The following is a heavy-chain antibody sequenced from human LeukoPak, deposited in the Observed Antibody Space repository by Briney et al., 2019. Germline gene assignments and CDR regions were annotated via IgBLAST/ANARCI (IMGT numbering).Heavy chain of an antibody. J-gene: IGHJ4*02. V-gene: IGHV6-1*01. Sequence: SQTLSLTCAISGDSVSSNSAAWNWNRQSPSRGLEWLGRTYYRSKWYNEYAVSVKSRITINPDTSKNQFSLQLNSVTPEDTAVYYCARAQAYSGRIFDFWGQGTLVTVSS. CDR3: ARAQAYSGRIFDF. D-gene: IGHD1-26*01. CDR2: TYYRSKWYN. CDR1: GDSVSSNSAA.